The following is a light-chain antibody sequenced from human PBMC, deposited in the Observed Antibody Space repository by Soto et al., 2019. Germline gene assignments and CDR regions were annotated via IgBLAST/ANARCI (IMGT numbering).Light chain of an antibody. CDR1: SSNIGAGYD. V-gene: IGLV1-40*01. J-gene: IGLJ2*01. Sequence: QPVLTQPPSVSGAPGQRVTISCTGSSSNIGAGYDVNWYQQLPGTVPKLLIYGNSNRPSGVPDRFSGSKSGTSASLAITGLQAEDEADYYCQSYDGSMVVVFGGGTQLTVL. CDR2: GNS. CDR3: QSYDGSMVVV.